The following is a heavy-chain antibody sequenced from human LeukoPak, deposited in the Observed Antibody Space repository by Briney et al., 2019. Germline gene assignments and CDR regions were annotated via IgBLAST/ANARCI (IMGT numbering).Heavy chain of an antibody. CDR3: ARAPHHYDILTGYSASDAFDI. CDR2: ISAYNGNT. J-gene: IGHJ3*02. Sequence: GASVKVSCKASGYTFTSYGISWVRQAPGQGLEWMGWISAYNGNTNYAQKLQGRVTMTRDTSTSTVYMELSSLRSEDTAVYYCARAPHHYDILTGYSASDAFDIWGQGTMVTVSS. V-gene: IGHV1-18*01. CDR1: GYTFTSYG. D-gene: IGHD3-9*01.